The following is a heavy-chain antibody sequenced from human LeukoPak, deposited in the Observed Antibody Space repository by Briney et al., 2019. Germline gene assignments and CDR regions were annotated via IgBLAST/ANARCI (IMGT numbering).Heavy chain of an antibody. CDR1: GFTFSSYA. D-gene: IGHD6-13*01. Sequence: PGGSLRLSCAASGFTFSSYAMSWVRRAPGKGLEWVSAISGSGGSTYYADSVKGRFTISRDNSKSTLYLQMNSLRAEDTAVYYCAKNPIAAAGPEYFQHWGQGTLVTVSS. CDR2: ISGSGGST. J-gene: IGHJ1*01. V-gene: IGHV3-23*01. CDR3: AKNPIAAAGPEYFQH.